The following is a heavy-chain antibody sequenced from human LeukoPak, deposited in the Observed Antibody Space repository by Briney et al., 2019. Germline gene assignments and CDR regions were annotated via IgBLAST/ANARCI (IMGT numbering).Heavy chain of an antibody. CDR2: IYTSGST. D-gene: IGHD6-13*01. J-gene: IGHJ4*02. CDR1: GGSISSGSYY. CDR3: ARDPFRDKQQKLAFDY. Sequence: SETLSLTCTVSGGSISSGSYYWSWIRQPAGKGLEWIGRIYTSGSTNCNPSLKSRVTISVDTSKNQFSLKLSSVTAADTAVYYCARDPFRDKQQKLAFDYWGQGTLVTVSS. V-gene: IGHV4-61*02.